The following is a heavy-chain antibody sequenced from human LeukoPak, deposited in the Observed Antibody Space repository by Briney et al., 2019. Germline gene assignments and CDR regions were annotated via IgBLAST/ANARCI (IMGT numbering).Heavy chain of an antibody. CDR2: INHSGST. CDR3: ARGRGGCSSTSCYSTSWDY. J-gene: IGHJ4*02. D-gene: IGHD2-2*01. Sequence: PSETLSLTCAVYGGSFSGYYWSWIRQPPGKGLERIGEINHSGSTNYNPSLKSRVTISVDTSKNQFSLKLSSVTAADTAVYYCARGRGGCSSTSCYSTSWDYWGQGTLVTVSS. CDR1: GGSFSGYY. V-gene: IGHV4-34*01.